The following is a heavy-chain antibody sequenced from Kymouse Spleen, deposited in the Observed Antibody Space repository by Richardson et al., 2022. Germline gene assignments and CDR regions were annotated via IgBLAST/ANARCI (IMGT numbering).Heavy chain of an antibody. V-gene: IGHV3-21*03. CDR2: ISSSSSYI. Sequence: EVQLVESGGGLVKPGGSLRLSCAASGFTFSSYSMNWVRQAPGKGLEWVSSISSSSSYIYYADSVKGRFTISRDNAKNSLYLQMNSLRAEDTAVYYCASKQLGRDYYYGMDVWGQGTTVTVSS. CDR1: GFTFSSYS. J-gene: IGHJ6*02. D-gene: IGHD6-6*01. CDR3: ASKQLGRDYYYGMDV.